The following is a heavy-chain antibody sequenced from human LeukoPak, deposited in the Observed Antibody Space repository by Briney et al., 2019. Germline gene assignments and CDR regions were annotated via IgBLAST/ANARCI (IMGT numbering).Heavy chain of an antibody. Sequence: SETLSLTCAVYGGSFSGYYWSWIRQPPGKGLEWIGEINHSGSTNYNPSLKSRVTISVDTSKNQFSLKLSSVTAADTAVYYCARGLIAARPPPDYWGQGTLVTVSS. D-gene: IGHD6-6*01. V-gene: IGHV4-34*01. J-gene: IGHJ4*02. CDR2: INHSGST. CDR3: ARGLIAARPPPDY. CDR1: GGSFSGYY.